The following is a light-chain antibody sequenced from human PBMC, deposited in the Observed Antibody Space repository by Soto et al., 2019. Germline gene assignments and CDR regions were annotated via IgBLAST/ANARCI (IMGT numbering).Light chain of an antibody. CDR3: QQYGTSPWT. V-gene: IGKV3-20*01. J-gene: IGKJ1*01. CDR1: QSVGSS. Sequence: EIVLTQSPGTLSLSPGERATLSCRASQSVGSSLSWYQQKPGQAPRLLIYGASNRATGIPDRFSGSGSGTDFTLTISRLEPEDFAVYYCQQYGTSPWTFGQGTKVDIK. CDR2: GAS.